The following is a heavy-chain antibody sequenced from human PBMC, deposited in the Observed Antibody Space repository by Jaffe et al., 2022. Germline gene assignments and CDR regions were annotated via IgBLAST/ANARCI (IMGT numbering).Heavy chain of an antibody. J-gene: IGHJ2*01. CDR2: IIPIFGTA. Sequence: QVQLVQSGAEVKKPGSSVKVSCKASGGTFSSYAISWVRQAPGQGLEWMGGIIPIFGTANYAQKFQGRVTITADESTSTAYMELSSLRSEDTAVYYCAREVFYGDYAGNWYFDLWGRGTLVTVSS. CDR1: GGTFSSYA. D-gene: IGHD4-17*01. CDR3: AREVFYGDYAGNWYFDL. V-gene: IGHV1-69*01.